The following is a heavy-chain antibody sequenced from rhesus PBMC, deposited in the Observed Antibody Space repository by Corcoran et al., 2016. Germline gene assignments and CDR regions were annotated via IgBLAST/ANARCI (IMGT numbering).Heavy chain of an antibody. Sequence: QVQLQESGPGLVKPSATLSLPCAVSGYSISRKYWSWIRTPPGKGLEWIGYIYGSIVSTYYNPALNSRVTISKDAAKNQFSLKLSSVTAADTAVYYCARYSGSYNAYFDYWGQGVLVTVSS. CDR3: ARYSGSYNAYFDY. CDR2: IYGSIVST. J-gene: IGHJ4*01. D-gene: IGHD1-44*02. V-gene: IGHV4S7*01. CDR1: GYSISRKY.